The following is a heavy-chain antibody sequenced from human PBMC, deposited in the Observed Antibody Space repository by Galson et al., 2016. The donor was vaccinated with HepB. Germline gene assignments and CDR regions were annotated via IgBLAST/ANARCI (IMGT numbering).Heavy chain of an antibody. D-gene: IGHD1-26*01. CDR1: GFIFSNYA. V-gene: IGHV3-30*04. Sequence: SLRLSCAASGFIFSNYAVLWVRQAPGKGPEWVAVISEDGSSRHYIAYVEGRITVSRDNSKNTFYLQMNRLRAEDRAVYYCAKAALVGPTYPLEFWGPGTLVTVSS. J-gene: IGHJ4*02. CDR2: ISEDGSSR. CDR3: AKAALVGPTYPLEF.